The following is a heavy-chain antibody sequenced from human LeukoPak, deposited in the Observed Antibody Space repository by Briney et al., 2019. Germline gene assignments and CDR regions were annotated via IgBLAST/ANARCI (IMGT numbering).Heavy chain of an antibody. V-gene: IGHV1-2*02. CDR3: ARDTVGATFPGAFDI. CDR2: INPNSGGT. Sequence: ASVKVSCKASGYTFTGYYMHWVRQAPGQGLEWMGWINPNSGGTNYAQKLQGRVTMTRDTSISTAYMELSRLRSDDTAVYYCARDTVGATFPGAFDIWGQGTMVTVSS. CDR1: GYTFTGYY. J-gene: IGHJ3*02. D-gene: IGHD1-26*01.